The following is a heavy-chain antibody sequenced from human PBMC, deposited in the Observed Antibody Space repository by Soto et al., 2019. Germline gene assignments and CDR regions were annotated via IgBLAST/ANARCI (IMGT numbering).Heavy chain of an antibody. CDR2: ISYDGSNK. J-gene: IGHJ6*02. CDR1: GFTFSSYG. D-gene: IGHD6-13*01. CDR3: AKDLYSSSWYSYDVGMDV. Sequence: QVQLVESGGGVVQPGRSLRLSCAASGFTFSSYGMHWVRQAPGKGLEWVAVISYDGSNKYYVDSVKGRFTISRDNSKNTLYLQMNSLRAEDTAVYYCAKDLYSSSWYSYDVGMDVWGQGTTVTVSS. V-gene: IGHV3-30*18.